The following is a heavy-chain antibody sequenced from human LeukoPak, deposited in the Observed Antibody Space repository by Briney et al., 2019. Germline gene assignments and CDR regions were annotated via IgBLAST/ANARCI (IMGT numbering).Heavy chain of an antibody. V-gene: IGHV3-21*01. CDR2: ITSSSNYV. Sequence: GGSLRLSCAASGFTFSSYSLNWVRQAPGKGLEWVSSITSSSNYVYYTDSVKGRFTVSRDNAKNSLYLQMNSLRAEDTAVYYCARDVWGPEYWGQGTLVTVSS. CDR3: ARDVWGPEY. CDR1: GFTFSSYS. J-gene: IGHJ4*02. D-gene: IGHD1-14*01.